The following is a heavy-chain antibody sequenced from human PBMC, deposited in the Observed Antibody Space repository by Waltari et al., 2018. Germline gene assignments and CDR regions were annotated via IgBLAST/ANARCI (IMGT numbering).Heavy chain of an antibody. Sequence: QVQLVQSGSGVKKLGSSVKISCKASGGTFSSYAISWVRQAPGRGLEWMGRIIPIFGTANYARKFQGRFTMTADKSTSTAYLELSRLRSEDTAVYYWARRTTVTTVGWYFDLWGRGTRVTVSS. V-gene: IGHV1-69*08. CDR1: GGTFSSYA. CDR3: ARRTTVTTVGWYFDL. CDR2: IIPIFGTA. D-gene: IGHD4-17*01. J-gene: IGHJ2*01.